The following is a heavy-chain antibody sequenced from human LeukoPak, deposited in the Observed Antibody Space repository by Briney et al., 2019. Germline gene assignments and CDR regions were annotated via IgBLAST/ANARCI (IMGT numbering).Heavy chain of an antibody. D-gene: IGHD1-26*01. CDR1: GFTFDDYA. Sequence: PGGSLRLSCAASGFTFDDYAMSWVRQAPGKGLEWVSAISGSGGSTYYADSVKGRFTISRDNSKNTLYLQMNSLRAEDTAVYYCAKDPPQWELLHGPDYWGQGTLVTVSS. CDR3: AKDPPQWELLHGPDY. V-gene: IGHV3-23*01. CDR2: ISGSGGST. J-gene: IGHJ4*02.